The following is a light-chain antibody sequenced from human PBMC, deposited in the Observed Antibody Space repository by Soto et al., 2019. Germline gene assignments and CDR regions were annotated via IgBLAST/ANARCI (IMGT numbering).Light chain of an antibody. CDR3: QQRSSWPIT. J-gene: IGKJ5*01. CDR2: GAS. CDR1: QSVSSN. Sequence: EIVMTQSPATLSVSPGERVTLSCRASQSVSSNLAWYQQKVGQAPRLLIYGASTRATGIPARISGSGSGTDFTLTIDSLEPEDFAVYYCQQRSSWPITFGQGTRLEIK. V-gene: IGKV3-15*01.